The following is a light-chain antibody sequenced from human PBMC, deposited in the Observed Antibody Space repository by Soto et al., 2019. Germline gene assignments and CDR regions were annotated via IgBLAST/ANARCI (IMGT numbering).Light chain of an antibody. Sequence: DIVMTQSPLSLPVTPGEPASISCRSSQSLLHSNGYNYLDWYLQKPGQSPQLLIYLGSNRASGVXDXXRGRGSGTDCTLKISRVEAEDVGVYYCMQALQTPPTFGQGTKLEIK. CDR2: LGS. CDR1: QSLLHSNGYNY. J-gene: IGKJ2*01. CDR3: MQALQTPPT. V-gene: IGKV2-28*01.